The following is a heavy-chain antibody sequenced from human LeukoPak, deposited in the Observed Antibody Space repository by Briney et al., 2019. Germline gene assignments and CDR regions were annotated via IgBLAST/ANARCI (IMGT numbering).Heavy chain of an antibody. D-gene: IGHD2-15*01. CDR1: GFTFSSYS. CDR2: ISSSSSYI. CDR3: AEDQKLQPFHY. V-gene: IGHV3-21*01. Sequence: GGSLRLSCAASGFTFSSYSMNWVRQAPGKGLEWVSSISSSSSYIYYADSVKGRFTISRDNSKNTLYLQMNSLRTEDTSVYYCAEDQKLQPFHYWGQGTLVTVSS. J-gene: IGHJ4*02.